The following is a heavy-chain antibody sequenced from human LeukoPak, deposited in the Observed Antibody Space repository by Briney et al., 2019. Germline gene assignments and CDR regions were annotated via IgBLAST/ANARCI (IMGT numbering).Heavy chain of an antibody. Sequence: PGGSLRLSCAASVFTFSSYAMTWVRQAPGKGLEWVSAMSGSGGSTYYAGSVEGRLTISRHNYKNTLYLQMKSLRGEDTAVYHCATRAYSHSPRDYWGQGTLVTVSS. CDR2: MSGSGGST. D-gene: IGHD6-13*01. J-gene: IGHJ4*02. CDR3: ATRAYSHSPRDY. V-gene: IGHV3-23*01. CDR1: VFTFSSYA.